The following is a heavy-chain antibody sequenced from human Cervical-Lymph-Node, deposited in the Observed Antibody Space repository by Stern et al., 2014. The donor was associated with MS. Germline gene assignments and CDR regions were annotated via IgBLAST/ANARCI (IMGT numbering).Heavy chain of an antibody. CDR3: AGGTVAGLFDY. CDR2: IYNIGST. J-gene: IGHJ4*02. D-gene: IGHD6-19*01. CDR1: GGSINIGDYY. V-gene: IGHV4-31*03. Sequence: VQLEESGPGLVKPSQTLSLTCTVSGGSINIGDYYLSWIRHLPGKGLEWIGYIYNIGSTSYNPSLKSRVSISVDTSKSQFSLNLNSVTAADTAVYYCAGGTVAGLFDYWGQGTLVTVSS.